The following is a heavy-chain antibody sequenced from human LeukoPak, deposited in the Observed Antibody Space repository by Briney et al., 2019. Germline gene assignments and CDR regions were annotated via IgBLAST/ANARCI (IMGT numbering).Heavy chain of an antibody. CDR3: ARDLMT. V-gene: IGHV4-34*01. Sequence: PSETLSLTCAVYGGSFSGKYWTWIRQPPGKGLEWIGEITHSGSTYYNPSRKSRVTISVDTSKNQFSLKLNSVTAADTAVYYCARDLMTWGQGTLVTVSS. CDR1: GGSFSGKY. CDR2: ITHSGST. J-gene: IGHJ4*02.